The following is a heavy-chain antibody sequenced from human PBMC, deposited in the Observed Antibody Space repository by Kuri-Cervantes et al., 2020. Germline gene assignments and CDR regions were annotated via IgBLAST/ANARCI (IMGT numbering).Heavy chain of an antibody. D-gene: IGHD5-24*01. CDR3: AREMATIYFDAFDI. J-gene: IGHJ3*02. Sequence: SVKVSCKASGYTFKNFGVTWVRQAPGQGLEWMGGIIPIFGTANYAQEFQGRVTITTDESTSTAYMELSSLRSADTAVYYCAREMATIYFDAFDIWGQGTMVTVSS. CDR1: GYTFKNFG. V-gene: IGHV1-69*05. CDR2: IIPIFGTA.